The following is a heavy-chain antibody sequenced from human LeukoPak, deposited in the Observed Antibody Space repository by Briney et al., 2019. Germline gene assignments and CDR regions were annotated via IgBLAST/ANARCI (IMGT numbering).Heavy chain of an antibody. CDR3: ARHPSPQLHHFDY. V-gene: IGHV1-46*01. CDR1: GYTFTTYY. J-gene: IGHJ4*02. CDR2: INPTGDST. D-gene: IGHD2-2*01. Sequence: ASVTVSCKASGYTFTTYYIHWVRQAPGQGLEWMGIINPTGDSTTYAQKFQGRVTMTRDTSTNTVYMELSSLRSDDTAVYYCARHPSPQLHHFDYWGQGTLVTVSS.